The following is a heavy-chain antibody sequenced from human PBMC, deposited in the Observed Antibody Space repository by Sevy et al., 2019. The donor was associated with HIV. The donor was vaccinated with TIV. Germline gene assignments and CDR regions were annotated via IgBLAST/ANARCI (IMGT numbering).Heavy chain of an antibody. CDR2: IVVGSGNT. V-gene: IGHV1-58*01. CDR1: GFTFTSSA. Sequence: ASVKVSCKASGFTFTSSAVQWVRQARGQRLEWIGWIVVGSGNTNYAQKFQERVPITRDMSTSTAYMELSSQRSEDTAVYYCAADRGVVVVPAAIHYYYYGMDVWGQGTTVTVSS. CDR3: AADRGVVVVPAAIHYYYYGMDV. D-gene: IGHD2-2*01. J-gene: IGHJ6*02.